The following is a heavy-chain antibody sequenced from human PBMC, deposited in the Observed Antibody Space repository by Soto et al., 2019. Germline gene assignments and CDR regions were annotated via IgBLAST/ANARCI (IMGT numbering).Heavy chain of an antibody. Sequence: EVQLLESGGGLVQPGGSLRLSCAASGFTFSSHVMNWLRQAPGKGLEWVAAISGGGGTTFYGDSVEGRFTMSRDNSKNTLFLQMNSLRAEDTAVYYCARGPRAPPPHDYGMDVWGQGTTVTVSS. V-gene: IGHV3-23*01. CDR3: ARGPRAPPPHDYGMDV. CDR1: GFTFSSHV. J-gene: IGHJ6*02. CDR2: ISGGGGTT.